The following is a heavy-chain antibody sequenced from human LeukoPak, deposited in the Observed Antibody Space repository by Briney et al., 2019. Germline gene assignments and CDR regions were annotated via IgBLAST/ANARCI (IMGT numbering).Heavy chain of an antibody. J-gene: IGHJ4*02. D-gene: IGHD3-10*01. Sequence: GGSLRLSCAASGLTFSNYAMMWLRQAPGKGLEWVSAITGSGGWTLYADSVKGRFTISRDNSKNTLYLQMNSLRAEDTAVYYCARGEGLWFGELFTYWGQGTLVSVSS. CDR2: ITGSGGWT. CDR1: GLTFSNYA. V-gene: IGHV3-23*01. CDR3: ARGEGLWFGELFTY.